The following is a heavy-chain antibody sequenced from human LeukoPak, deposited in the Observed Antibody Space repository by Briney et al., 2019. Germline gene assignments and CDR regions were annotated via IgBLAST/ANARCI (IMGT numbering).Heavy chain of an antibody. V-gene: IGHV3-7*01. CDR3: ARNKGRKIVVRTTNWYIDL. Sequence: SGGTLRLSCAASGFTFSNYWMSWVRQAPGKGLEWLANINQDGSEIYVVESGKGRLTISRDKCKNSLYLQINPRRADVRAVYSCARNKGRKIVVRTTNWYIDLWGPGTLVTASS. CDR1: GFTFSNYW. D-gene: IGHD1-1*01. CDR2: INQDGSEI. J-gene: IGHJ2*01.